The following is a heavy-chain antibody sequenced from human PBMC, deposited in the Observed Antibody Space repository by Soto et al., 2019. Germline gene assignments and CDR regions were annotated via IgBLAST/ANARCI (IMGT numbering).Heavy chain of an antibody. CDR2: INAGNGNT. J-gene: IGHJ3*02. V-gene: IGHV1-3*01. Sequence: QVQLVQSGAEVKKPGASVKVSCKASGYTFTSYAMDWVRQAPGQRLEWMGWINAGNGNTKYSQKFQGRVTITRDTAASTAYMELSSLRSEDTAVYYCARDWTGESAFDIWCQGTMVTVSS. CDR1: GYTFTSYA. D-gene: IGHD2-8*02. CDR3: ARDWTGESAFDI.